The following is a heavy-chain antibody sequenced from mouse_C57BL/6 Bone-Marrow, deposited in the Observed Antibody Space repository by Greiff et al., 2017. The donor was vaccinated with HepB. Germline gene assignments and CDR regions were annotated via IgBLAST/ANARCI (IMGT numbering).Heavy chain of an antibody. V-gene: IGHV1-85*01. CDR3: ARGGHYYGSSYLAWFAY. CDR2: IYPRDGST. Sequence: VKLQESGPELVKPGASVKLSCKASGYTFTSYDINWVKQRPGQGLEWIGWIYPRDGSTKYNEKFKGKATLTVDTSSSTAYMELHSLTSEDSAVYFCARGGHYYGSSYLAWFAYWGQGTLVTVSA. D-gene: IGHD1-1*01. J-gene: IGHJ3*01. CDR1: GYTFTSYD.